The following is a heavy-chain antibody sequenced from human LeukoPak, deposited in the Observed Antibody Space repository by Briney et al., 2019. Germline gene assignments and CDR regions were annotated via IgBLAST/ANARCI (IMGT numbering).Heavy chain of an antibody. J-gene: IGHJ4*02. Sequence: SETLSLTCTVSGGSISSYYWSWIRQPPGKGLEWIGYIYYSGSTNYNPSLKSRVTISVDTSKNQFSLKLSSVTAADTAVYYCARGDRSGDIDYWGQGTLVTVSS. CDR2: IYYSGST. V-gene: IGHV4-59*01. CDR3: ARGDRSGDIDY. D-gene: IGHD3-10*01. CDR1: GGSISSYY.